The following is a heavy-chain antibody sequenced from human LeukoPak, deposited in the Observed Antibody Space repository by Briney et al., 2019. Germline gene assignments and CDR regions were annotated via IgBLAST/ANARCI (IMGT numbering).Heavy chain of an antibody. CDR1: GFTFNSFG. D-gene: IGHD6-19*01. Sequence: PGGSLRLSCAASGFTFNSFGMHWVRQAPGKGLEWVAVISYDGSNKYFADSVKGRFTISRDNSKNTLYLQMNSLRAEDTAVYYCARDKGIAVAGTFDYWGQGTLVTVSS. CDR2: ISYDGSNK. CDR3: ARDKGIAVAGTFDY. V-gene: IGHV3-30*03. J-gene: IGHJ4*02.